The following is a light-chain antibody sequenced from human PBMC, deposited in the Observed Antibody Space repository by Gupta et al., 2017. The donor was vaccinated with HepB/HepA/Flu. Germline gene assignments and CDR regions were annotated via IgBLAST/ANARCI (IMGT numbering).Light chain of an antibody. V-gene: IGKV3-15*01. CDR3: QQYYNWPLT. CDR2: GAS. Sequence: EIVMTQSPATLSVSPGERATLSCRASQSVNSILAWYQQKPGQAPRLLVYGASTRATGIPARFSGSGSGTDFTLTISSLQSEDFAVDYCQQYYNWPLTFGGGTKVEIK. CDR1: QSVNSI. J-gene: IGKJ4*01.